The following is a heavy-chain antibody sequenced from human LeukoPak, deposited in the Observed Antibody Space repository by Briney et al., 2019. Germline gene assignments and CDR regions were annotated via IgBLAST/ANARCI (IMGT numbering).Heavy chain of an antibody. D-gene: IGHD3-10*01. Sequence: GGSLRLSCAASGFXFSTYAISWARQAPGKGLEWVSIISGSGGDTYYADSVKGRFTISRDNSKNTLYLQMNSLRAEDTAVYYCAKVGSGGDVWSEFQHWGQGILVTVSS. CDR3: AKVGSGGDVWSEFQH. CDR2: ISGSGGDT. CDR1: GFXFSTYA. V-gene: IGHV3-23*01. J-gene: IGHJ1*01.